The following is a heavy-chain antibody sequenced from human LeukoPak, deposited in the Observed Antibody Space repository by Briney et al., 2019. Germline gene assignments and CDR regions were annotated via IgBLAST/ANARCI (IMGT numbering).Heavy chain of an antibody. Sequence: KPSETLSLTCAVSHYSISSGYYWGWIRQPPGKGLEWIGSIYHSGGTYYNPSLKSRVTISIDTSKIQFSLKLSSVTAADTAVYYCAGLPGGYFDYWGQGTLVTVSS. CDR3: AGLPGGYFDY. V-gene: IGHV4-38-2*01. J-gene: IGHJ4*02. CDR1: HYSISSGYY. CDR2: IYHSGGT. D-gene: IGHD2-8*02.